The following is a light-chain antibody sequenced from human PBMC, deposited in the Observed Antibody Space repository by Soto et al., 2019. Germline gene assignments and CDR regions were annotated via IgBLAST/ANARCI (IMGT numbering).Light chain of an antibody. Sequence: EKVMTQSPATLSVSPGERATLSCRASHSVTSNLAWYRQKPGQPPRLLIYGASTRATGIPARFSGSGSGTEFTLTVSGLQAEDVAIYYCHQYFRSPITFGGGTKVEIK. CDR3: HQYFRSPIT. J-gene: IGKJ4*01. V-gene: IGKV3-15*01. CDR2: GAS. CDR1: HSVTSN.